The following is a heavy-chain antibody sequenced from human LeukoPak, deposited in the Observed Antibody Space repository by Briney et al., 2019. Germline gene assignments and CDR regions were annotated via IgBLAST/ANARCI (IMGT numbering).Heavy chain of an antibody. Sequence: GGSLRLSCAASGFTFSSYAMSWVRQAPGKGLEWVSAISGSGGSTYYADSVKGRFTVSRDNSKNTLYLQMNSLRAEDTAVYYCAKDGSAGWDWYFDLWGRGTLVTVSS. CDR2: ISGSGGST. V-gene: IGHV3-23*01. D-gene: IGHD1-26*01. CDR3: AKDGSAGWDWYFDL. J-gene: IGHJ2*01. CDR1: GFTFSSYA.